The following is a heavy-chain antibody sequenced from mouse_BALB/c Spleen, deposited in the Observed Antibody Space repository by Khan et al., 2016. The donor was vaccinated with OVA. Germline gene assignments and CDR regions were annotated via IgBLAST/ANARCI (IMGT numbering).Heavy chain of an antibody. CDR2: IYPGSGST. CDR3: TRWSYCFAY. J-gene: IGHJ3*01. CDR1: GYTFTSYW. Sequence: LQQPGSELVRPGASVKLSCKASGYTFTSYWMHWVKQRPGQGLEWIGDIYPGSGSTNYDEKFKSKATLTVDTSSSTAYMQLSSLTSEDSAVYYFTRWSYCFAYWGQGTLVTVSA. V-gene: IGHV1S22*01. D-gene: IGHD2-12*01.